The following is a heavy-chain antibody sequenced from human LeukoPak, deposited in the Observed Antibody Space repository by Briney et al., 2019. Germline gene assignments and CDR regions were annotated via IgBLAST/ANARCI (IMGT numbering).Heavy chain of an antibody. D-gene: IGHD5-18*01. V-gene: IGHV6-1*01. CDR2: TYYRSEWHN. J-gene: IGHJ4*02. CDR1: GDSVSSNSAA. Sequence: SQTLSLTCAISGDSVSSNSAAWNWIRQSPSRGLKWLGRTYYRSEWHNDYAVSVKSRIIISPDTSKNQFSLQLKSVTPEDTAVYYCARDLAGFGGYSYGMVDYWGQGTLVTVSS. CDR3: ARDLAGFGGYSYGMVDY.